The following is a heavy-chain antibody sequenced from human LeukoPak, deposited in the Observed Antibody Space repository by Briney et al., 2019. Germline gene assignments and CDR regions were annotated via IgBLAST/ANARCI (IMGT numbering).Heavy chain of an antibody. CDR1: GGSIGSDY. V-gene: IGHV4-59*08. D-gene: IGHD6-19*01. CDR2: IYYTGGT. J-gene: IGHJ4*02. CDR3: AKYGNSGWVIDN. Sequence: SVTLSLTCTVSGGSIGSDYWTWIRQPPGKGLEYIGYIYYTGGTNYNPSLKSRVTISVDTSKNQFSLKLSSVTAADTAVYFCAKYGNSGWVIDNWGQGTLVTVSS.